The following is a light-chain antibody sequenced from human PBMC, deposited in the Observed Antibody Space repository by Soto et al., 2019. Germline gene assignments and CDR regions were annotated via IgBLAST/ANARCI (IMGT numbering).Light chain of an antibody. V-gene: IGLV2-23*01. Sequence: SCTGTNSDVGSYNRVSWYQQRLGEAPKLMIYEGTKRPSGVSNRFSGSKSGNAASLTISGLQAEDEANYYCCSYAGSSTPVVSAGGPNLTV. CDR3: CSYAGSSTPVV. J-gene: IGLJ2*01. CDR1: NSDVGSYNR. CDR2: EGT.